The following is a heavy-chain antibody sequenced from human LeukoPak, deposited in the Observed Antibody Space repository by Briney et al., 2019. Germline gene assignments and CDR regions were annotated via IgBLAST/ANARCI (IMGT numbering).Heavy chain of an antibody. CDR1: GFTFSSYS. CDR3: ARNRDDYNSFDY. J-gene: IGHJ4*02. CDR2: ISSSSSYI. Sequence: GGSLRLSCAASGFTFSSYSMNWVRQAPGKGLEWVSSISSSSSYIYYADSVKGRFTISRDNAKNSLYLQMNSLRAEDTAVYYCARNRDDYNSFDYWGQGTLVTVSS. D-gene: IGHD5-24*01. V-gene: IGHV3-21*04.